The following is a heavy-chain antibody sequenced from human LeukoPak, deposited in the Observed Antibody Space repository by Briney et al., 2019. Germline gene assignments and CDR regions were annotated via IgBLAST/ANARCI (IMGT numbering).Heavy chain of an antibody. CDR2: IYYSGST. CDR1: GGSISSHY. CDR3: ARAIVEYSSSSSFDY. Sequence: SETLSLTCTVSGGSISSHYWSWIRQPPGKGLEWIGYIYYSGSTNYNPSLKSRVTISVDTSKNQFSLKLSSVTVADTAVYYCARAIVEYSSSSSFDYWGQGTLVTVSS. D-gene: IGHD6-6*01. J-gene: IGHJ4*02. V-gene: IGHV4-59*11.